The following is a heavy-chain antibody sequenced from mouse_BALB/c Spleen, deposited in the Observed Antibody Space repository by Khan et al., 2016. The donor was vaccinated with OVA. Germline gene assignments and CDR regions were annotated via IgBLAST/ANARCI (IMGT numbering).Heavy chain of an antibody. CDR2: IWAGGST. CDR1: GFSLITYG. D-gene: IGHD2-10*01. CDR3: ARETAYYGNYEAMDY. V-gene: IGHV2-9*02. J-gene: IGHJ4*01. Sequence: QVQLKESGPGLVAPSQSLSITCSVSGFSLITYGVHWVRQSPGKGLEWLGIIWAGGSTNYNSALMSRLSISKDNSKSQVFLKMNSLQTDDTAMYYCARETAYYGNYEAMDYWGQETSVTVSS.